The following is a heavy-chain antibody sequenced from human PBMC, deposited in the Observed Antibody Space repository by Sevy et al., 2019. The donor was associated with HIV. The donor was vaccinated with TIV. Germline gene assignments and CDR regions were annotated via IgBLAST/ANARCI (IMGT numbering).Heavy chain of an antibody. CDR3: MRTVTTVDY. CDR1: GFTLSSYW. J-gene: IGHJ4*02. D-gene: IGHD4-17*01. CDR2: IKQDGSEK. V-gene: IGHV3-7*01. Sequence: GGCLRLSCAASGFTLSSYWMNWVRQAPGKGLEWVANIKQDGSEKYYVDSVKGRFTISRDNAKNSLYLQMNSLRAEDTAVYYCMRTVTTVDYWGQGTLVTVSS.